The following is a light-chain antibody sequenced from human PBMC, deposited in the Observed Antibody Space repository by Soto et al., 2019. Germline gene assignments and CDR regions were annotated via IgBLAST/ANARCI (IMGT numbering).Light chain of an antibody. V-gene: IGKV3-20*01. CDR1: QSVSNY. CDR3: LQHGSAPYT. CDR2: GAS. J-gene: IGKJ2*01. Sequence: EIVLTQSPATLSLSPGERAILSCRASQSVSNYLVWYQQKPGQAPRLVIYGASKTAFGIPDRFSGSTSGTVFNLSISRLEPEDSAVYHCLQHGSAPYTFGQGTRLEIK.